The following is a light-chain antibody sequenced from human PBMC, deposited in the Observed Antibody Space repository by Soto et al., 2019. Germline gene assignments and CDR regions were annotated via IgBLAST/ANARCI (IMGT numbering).Light chain of an antibody. CDR3: CSYAGSTTFVV. V-gene: IGLV2-23*02. J-gene: IGLJ2*01. CDR2: EVS. CDR1: SSDVGSYNL. Sequence: QAVVTQPASVSGSPGQSITISCTGTSSDVGSYNLVSWYQHHPGKAPKLMIYEVSKRPSGVSNRFSGSKSGNTASLTISGLQAEDEADYYCCSYAGSTTFVVFGGGTKLTVL.